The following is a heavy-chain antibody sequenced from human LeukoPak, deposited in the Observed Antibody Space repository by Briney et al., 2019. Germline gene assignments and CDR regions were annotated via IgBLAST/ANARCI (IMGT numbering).Heavy chain of an antibody. Sequence: SETLSLTCTVSGASITSFYYNWIRQSAGKGLEWIGRIHTNGGTDYRPSLNSRVTMSVDSSKKQISLKLTSVTAADTAVYFCSRGGGYGDYWGQGILVTVSS. CDR1: GASITSFY. CDR3: SRGGGYGDY. J-gene: IGHJ4*02. V-gene: IGHV4-4*07. D-gene: IGHD5-12*01. CDR2: IHTNGGT.